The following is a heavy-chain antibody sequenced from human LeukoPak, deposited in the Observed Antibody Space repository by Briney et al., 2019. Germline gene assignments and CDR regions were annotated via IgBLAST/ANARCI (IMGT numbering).Heavy chain of an antibody. Sequence: GGSLRLSCAVSGFTFSDYYMSWIRQAPGKGLEWLSYISNRGDTIYYADSVRGRFTISRDNAKNSLYLQMNSLRAEDTAVYYCARVGALEVRLYYYGMDVWGQGTTVTVSS. CDR1: GFTFSDYY. CDR3: ARVGALEVRLYYYGMDV. V-gene: IGHV3-11*01. D-gene: IGHD2-8*02. CDR2: ISNRGDTI. J-gene: IGHJ6*02.